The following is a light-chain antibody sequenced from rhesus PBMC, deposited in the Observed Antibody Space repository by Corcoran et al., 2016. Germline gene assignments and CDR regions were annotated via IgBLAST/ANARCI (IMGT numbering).Light chain of an antibody. CDR3: VQAIAFPYS. V-gene: IGKV2-72*01. Sequence: DIVMTQTPLSLPITPGEPASISCRSSQSLPHSNGNTYLHWYLQKPGQSPQLLVYGGSNRASGVPDRFSGSGADTDFTLKLSKVEAEDVGVYYCVQAIAFPYSFGQGTKVEIK. CDR1: QSLPHSNGNTY. CDR2: GGS. J-gene: IGKJ2*01.